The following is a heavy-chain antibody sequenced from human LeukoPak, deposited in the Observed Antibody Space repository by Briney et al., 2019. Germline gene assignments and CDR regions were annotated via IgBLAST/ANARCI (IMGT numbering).Heavy chain of an antibody. CDR2: INAGNGNT. CDR3: ARFLVGATDAFDI. V-gene: IGHV1-3*01. J-gene: IGHJ3*02. Sequence: ASVKVSCKASGYTFTSYAMHWVRQAPGQRLEWMGWINAGNGNTKYSQKFQGRVTITRDASASTAYMELSSLRSEDTAVYYCARFLVGATDAFDIWGQGTMVTVSS. CDR1: GYTFTSYA. D-gene: IGHD1-26*01.